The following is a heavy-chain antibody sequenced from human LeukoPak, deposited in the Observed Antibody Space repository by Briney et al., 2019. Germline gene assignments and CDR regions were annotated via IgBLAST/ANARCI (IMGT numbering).Heavy chain of an antibody. V-gene: IGHV3-53*01. Sequence: PGGSLRLSCAASGFIVSGNYMSWVRQAPGKGLEWVSVIYSGGSTYYADSVKGRFTISRDNSKNTLYLQMNSLRAEDTAVYYCARYSAMDPGAFDIWGQGTMVTVS. J-gene: IGHJ3*02. CDR3: ARYSAMDPGAFDI. CDR1: GFIVSGNY. D-gene: IGHD5-18*01. CDR2: IYSGGST.